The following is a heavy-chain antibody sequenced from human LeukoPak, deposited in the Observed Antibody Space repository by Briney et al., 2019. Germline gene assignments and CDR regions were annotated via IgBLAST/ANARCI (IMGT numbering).Heavy chain of an antibody. CDR3: ARRTGYYWGYFDY. D-gene: IGHD3/OR15-3a*01. CDR2: IKQDGSEK. J-gene: IGHJ4*02. Sequence: GGSLRLSCAASGFTFSSYWMSWVRQAPGKGLEWVANIKQDGSEKYYVDSVKGRFTISRDNAKNSLYLQMNSLRAEDTALYYCARRTGYYWGYFDYWGQGTLVTVSS. CDR1: GFTFSSYW. V-gene: IGHV3-7*03.